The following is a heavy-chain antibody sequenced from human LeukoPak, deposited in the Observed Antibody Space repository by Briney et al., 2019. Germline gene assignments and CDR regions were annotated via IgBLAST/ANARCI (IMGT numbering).Heavy chain of an antibody. D-gene: IGHD5-12*01. CDR2: ISSNGGST. V-gene: IGHV3-64*01. J-gene: IGHJ4*02. Sequence: GGSLRLSCAASGFTFSSYAMHWVRQAPGKGLEYVSAISSNGGSTYYANSVKGRFTISRDNSKNTLYLQMNSLRAEDTAVYYCAKDRARRDSGYDTKPTDYWGQGTLVTVSS. CDR3: AKDRARRDSGYDTKPTDY. CDR1: GFTFSSYA.